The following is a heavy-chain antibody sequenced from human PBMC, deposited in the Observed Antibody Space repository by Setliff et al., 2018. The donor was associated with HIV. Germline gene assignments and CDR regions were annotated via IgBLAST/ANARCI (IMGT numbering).Heavy chain of an antibody. CDR2: INPRSGST. D-gene: IGHD6-13*01. J-gene: IGHJ4*02. CDR3: ARGVKGIATTGKYYFDY. CDR1: GYNFITYY. Sequence: GASVKVSCKASGYNFITYYIHWVRQAPGQGLEWMGLINPRSGSTNYAQKFQDRVTMTRDTSVSTAYMELSRLKSDDTAVFYCARGVKGIATTGKYYFDYWGQGTLVTVSS. V-gene: IGHV1-46*01.